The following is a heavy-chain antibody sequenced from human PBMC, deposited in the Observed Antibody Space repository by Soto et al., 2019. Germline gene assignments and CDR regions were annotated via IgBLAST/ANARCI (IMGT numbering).Heavy chain of an antibody. D-gene: IGHD5-12*01. CDR2: ISYDGSNK. V-gene: IGHV3-30*18. CDR1: GFTFSSYG. J-gene: IGHJ4*02. CDR3: AKARAYSGYAEGDY. Sequence: QVQLVESGGGVVQPGRSLRLSCAASGFTFSSYGMHWVRQAPGKGLEWVAVISYDGSNKYYADSVKGRFTISRDNSKNTLYLQMNSLRAEDTAVYYGAKARAYSGYAEGDYWGQGTLVTVSS.